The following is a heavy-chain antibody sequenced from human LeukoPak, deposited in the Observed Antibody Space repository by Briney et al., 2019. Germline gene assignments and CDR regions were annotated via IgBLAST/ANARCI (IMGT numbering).Heavy chain of an antibody. CDR1: GFTSTTYS. Sequence: GGSLRLSCEASGFTSTTYSMTWVRQAPGKGLEWVSIISSGSSAIFSADALKGRFTISRDDAKNLLYLDMNSLRAEDTAVYYCARGHTAVTRHFDFWGQGTLVTVSS. J-gene: IGHJ4*02. CDR2: ISSGSSAI. CDR3: ARGHTAVTRHFDF. V-gene: IGHV3-21*01. D-gene: IGHD4-17*01.